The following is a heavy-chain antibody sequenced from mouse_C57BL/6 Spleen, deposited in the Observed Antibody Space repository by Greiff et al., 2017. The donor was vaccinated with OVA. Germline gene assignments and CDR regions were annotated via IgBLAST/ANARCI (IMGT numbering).Heavy chain of an antibody. CDR1: GYSITSGYY. CDR2: ISYDGSN. CDR3: ARDPIYYDYDVYYYAMDY. Sequence: VQLQQSGPGLVKPSQSLSLTCSVTGYSITSGYYWNWIRQFPGNKLEWMGYISYDGSNNYNPSLKNRISITRDTSKNQFFLKLNSVTTEDTATYYCARDPIYYDYDVYYYAMDYWGQGTSVTVSS. V-gene: IGHV3-6*01. J-gene: IGHJ4*01. D-gene: IGHD2-4*01.